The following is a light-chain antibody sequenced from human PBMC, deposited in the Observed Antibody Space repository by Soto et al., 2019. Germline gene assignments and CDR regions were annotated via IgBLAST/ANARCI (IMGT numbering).Light chain of an antibody. CDR1: QSVSSSY. J-gene: IGKJ4*01. CDR3: QQRSTWPFLT. CDR2: YAS. Sequence: EIVLTQSPGTLSLSPGERATLSCRASQSVSSSYLAWYQQKPGQAPRLLLYYASNRATGIPARFSGSGSGTDATLTISSLEPEDFAVYYCQQRSTWPFLTFGGGTKVEI. V-gene: IGKV3-11*01.